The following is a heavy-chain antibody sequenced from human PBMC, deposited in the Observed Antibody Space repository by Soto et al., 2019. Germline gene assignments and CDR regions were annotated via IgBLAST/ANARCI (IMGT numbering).Heavy chain of an antibody. V-gene: IGHV4-4*02. CDR2: IYHSGST. Sequence: QVQLQESGPGLVKPSGTLSLTCAVSGGSISSSNWWSWVRQPPGKGLEWIGEIYHSGSTNYNPSLKSXXTXSXXKSKNQFSLKLSSVTAADTAVYYCARDSTAYYFDYWGQGTLVTVSS. CDR3: ARDSTAYYFDY. J-gene: IGHJ4*02. CDR1: GGSISSSNW.